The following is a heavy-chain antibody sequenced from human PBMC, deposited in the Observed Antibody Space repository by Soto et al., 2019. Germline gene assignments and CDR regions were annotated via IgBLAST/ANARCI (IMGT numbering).Heavy chain of an antibody. CDR2: MRADSGAS. CDR1: GDTFNKFD. V-gene: IGHV1-8*01. CDR3: ARDIHGEGFVS. Sequence: QVQLVQSGAEVKKPGAAVKVSCKPSGDTFNKFDINWGRQATGQGPDWVGWMRADSGASGHAAKCQGRIGWTRDTALGSVYVELSNLRAEETAVYYCARDIHGEGFVSWGEGALITVSS. J-gene: IGHJ5*01. D-gene: IGHD2-21*01.